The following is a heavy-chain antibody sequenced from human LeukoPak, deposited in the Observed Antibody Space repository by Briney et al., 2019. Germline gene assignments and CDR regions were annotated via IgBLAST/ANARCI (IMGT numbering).Heavy chain of an antibody. CDR1: GGSISSYY. Sequence: SETLSLTCTVSGGSISSYYWSWFRQPPGKGPEWIGSICYGGSTNYNPSLKSRVTMSVDTSKNQFSLKLSSVTAADTAVYYCARANYFDHWGQGTLVTVSS. CDR2: ICYGGST. V-gene: IGHV4-59*01. J-gene: IGHJ4*02. CDR3: ARANYFDH.